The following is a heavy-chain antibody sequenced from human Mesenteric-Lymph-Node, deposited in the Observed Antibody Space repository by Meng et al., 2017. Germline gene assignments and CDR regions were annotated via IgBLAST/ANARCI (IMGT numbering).Heavy chain of an antibody. J-gene: IGHJ4*02. D-gene: IGHD3-10*01. CDR1: GFIFGDYA. CDR2: IRSKGDGGTR. Sequence: GGSLRLSCIGSGFIFGDYAMSWLRQAPGKGREWVAFIRSKGDGGTREYAASVKGRFTISRDDSESIAYLQMDSLKTDDTAVYYCVRGMTMLGPPALDYWGQGTLVTVSS. CDR3: VRGMTMLGPPALDY. V-gene: IGHV3-49*03.